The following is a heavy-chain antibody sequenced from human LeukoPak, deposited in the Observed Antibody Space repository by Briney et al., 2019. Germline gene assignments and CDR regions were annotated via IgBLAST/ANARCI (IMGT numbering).Heavy chain of an antibody. Sequence: PSETLSLTCAVYGGSFSGYYWSWIRQPPGKGLEWIGEIIHRGSTNYNPSLKSRLAISVDTSKNQFSLKLSSVTAADTAVYYCARRNLWFGNTKAFDYWGQGTLVTVSS. CDR2: IIHRGST. CDR3: ARRNLWFGNTKAFDY. J-gene: IGHJ4*02. V-gene: IGHV4-34*12. D-gene: IGHD3-10*01. CDR1: GGSFSGYY.